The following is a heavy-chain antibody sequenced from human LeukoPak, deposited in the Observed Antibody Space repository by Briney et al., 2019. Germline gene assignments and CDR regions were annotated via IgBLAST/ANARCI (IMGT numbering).Heavy chain of an antibody. CDR1: GFTFISYE. CDR2: INTDGGRT. Sequence: PGGSLRLSCAASGFTFISYEMQWVRQAPGKGLVLVSRINTDGGRTSYADSVKGRFTISRDNAKNTLYLQMNSLRAEDTAVYYCARELPREVTLDYWGQGTLVTVSS. D-gene: IGHD2-21*02. V-gene: IGHV3-74*01. J-gene: IGHJ4*02. CDR3: ARELPREVTLDY.